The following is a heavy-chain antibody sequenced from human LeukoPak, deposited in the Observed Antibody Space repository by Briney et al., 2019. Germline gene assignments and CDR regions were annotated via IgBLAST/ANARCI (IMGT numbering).Heavy chain of an antibody. J-gene: IGHJ1*01. CDR2: ISYDGSNK. Sequence: GGSLRLSCAASGFTFSDYAMHWVRQAPGKGLEWVAVISYDGSNKYYADSVKGRFTISRDDSKKTLSLQMNSLRAEDTAVYYCAREISGYSHWGQGTLVTVSS. V-gene: IGHV3-30-3*01. D-gene: IGHD3-22*01. CDR1: GFTFSDYA. CDR3: AREISGYSH.